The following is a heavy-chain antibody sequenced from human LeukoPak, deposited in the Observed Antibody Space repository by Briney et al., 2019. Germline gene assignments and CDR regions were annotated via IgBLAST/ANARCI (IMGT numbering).Heavy chain of an antibody. CDR1: GFNFRSYW. V-gene: IGHV3-7*05. Sequence: GGSLRLSCAASGFNFRSYWMKWVRQAPGKGREWVANIKEDGSKKYYVDSVKGRFTISRDNAEDSLYLQMNSLRVEDTAVYYCARGSAWERGSYDYWGQGTLVTVSS. J-gene: IGHJ4*02. CDR3: ARGSAWERGSYDY. CDR2: IKEDGSKK. D-gene: IGHD1-26*01.